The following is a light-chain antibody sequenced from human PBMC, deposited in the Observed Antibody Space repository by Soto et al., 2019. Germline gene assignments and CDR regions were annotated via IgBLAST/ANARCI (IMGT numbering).Light chain of an antibody. J-gene: IGLJ1*01. CDR2: GNN. CDR3: HSYDSRLNCYV. Sequence: QSVLTQPPSVSGAPGQRVTISCTGSNSNIGAGFAVHWYQQLSGTAPKLLIHGNNKRPSGVPDRFSGSKSDTSASLAITGLQDDDVADYYCHSYDSRLNCYVFGTGTKLTVL. V-gene: IGLV1-40*01. CDR1: NSNIGAGFA.